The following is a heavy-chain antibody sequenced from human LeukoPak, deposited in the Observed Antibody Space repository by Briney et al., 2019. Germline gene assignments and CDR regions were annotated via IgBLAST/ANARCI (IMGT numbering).Heavy chain of an antibody. D-gene: IGHD1-1*01. V-gene: IGHV4-34*01. CDR3: ARSGLTGMRQYARKNDYYYGMEV. CDR1: GVSLRGYN. Sequence: SETLSLTCSVDGVSLRGYNWNWIRQSPGKGLEWIGEINYSGSITYTNPSLQSRVTISVDTSKNHFSLKLSSVTVADTATYYCARSGLTGMRQYARKNDYYYGMEVWGQGATVIVSS. CDR2: INYSGSIT. J-gene: IGHJ6*02.